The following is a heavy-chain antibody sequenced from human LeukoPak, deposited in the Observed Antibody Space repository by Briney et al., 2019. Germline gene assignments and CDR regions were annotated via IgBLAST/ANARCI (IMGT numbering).Heavy chain of an antibody. J-gene: IGHJ5*01. CDR2: IDTNTGGT. Sequence: ASVKVSCKASGYTFTAYYMHWVRQAPEQGVEWMGWIDTNTGGTKYAQKFQGRVTITRDTSIGTAFMELSSLISDDTAVYYCASEAFCAGGSCYLQRVASWGPGTLVTVSS. CDR3: ASEAFCAGGSCYLQRVAS. V-gene: IGHV1-2*02. D-gene: IGHD2-15*01. CDR1: GYTFTAYY.